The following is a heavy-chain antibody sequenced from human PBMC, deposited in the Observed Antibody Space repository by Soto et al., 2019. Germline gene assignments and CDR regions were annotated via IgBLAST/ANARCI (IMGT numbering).Heavy chain of an antibody. Sequence: GGSLRLSCAASGFTFSSYAMWWVRQAPGKGLEWVAVISYDGSNKYYADSVKGRFTISRDNSKNTLYLQMNSLRAEDTAVYYCAGGLRYFATLDYRGQGTLVTVSS. V-gene: IGHV3-30*03. CDR3: AGGLRYFATLDY. CDR2: ISYDGSNK. CDR1: GFTFSSYA. J-gene: IGHJ4*02. D-gene: IGHD3-9*01.